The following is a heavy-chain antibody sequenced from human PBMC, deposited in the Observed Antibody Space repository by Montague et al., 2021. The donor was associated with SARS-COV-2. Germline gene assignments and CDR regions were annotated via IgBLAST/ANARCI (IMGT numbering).Heavy chain of an antibody. CDR2: IYNGGST. CDR1: GDSIRNSDYS. V-gene: IGHV4-39*01. D-gene: IGHD1-14*01. J-gene: IGHJ4*02. Sequence: SETLSLTCTVSGDSIRNSDYSWGWVRQPPGNGLEWIGNIYNGGSTYYNPSLNSRITIFVDTSKNQFSLKLSSVTAADAAVYYCATRTRYPQNDFGFWGQGTLVTVSS. CDR3: ATRTRYPQNDFGF.